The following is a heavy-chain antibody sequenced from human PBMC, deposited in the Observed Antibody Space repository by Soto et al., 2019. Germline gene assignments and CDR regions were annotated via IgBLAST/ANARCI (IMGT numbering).Heavy chain of an antibody. CDR2: IYYSGST. J-gene: IGHJ5*02. D-gene: IGHD4-4*01. CDR3: ARSVTTVLCRRWFDP. Sequence: SETLSLTCTVSGGSISSYYWSWIRQPPGKGLEWIGYIYYSGSTNYNPSLKSRVTISVDTSKNQFSLKLSSVTAADTAVYYCARSVTTVLCRRWFDPWGQGTLVTVSS. CDR1: GGSISSYY. V-gene: IGHV4-59*01.